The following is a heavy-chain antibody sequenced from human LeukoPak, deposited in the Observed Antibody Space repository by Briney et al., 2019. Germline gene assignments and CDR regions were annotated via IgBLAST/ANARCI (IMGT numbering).Heavy chain of an antibody. Sequence: PSETLSLTCTVSGGSISSGGYYWSWIRQHPGKGLEWIGYIYYSGSTYYNPSLKSRVTISVDTSKNQFSLKLSSVTAADTAVYYCARPGLRDAFDIWGQGTMVTVSS. CDR1: GGSISSGGYY. D-gene: IGHD4-17*01. CDR3: ARPGLRDAFDI. J-gene: IGHJ3*02. V-gene: IGHV4-31*03. CDR2: IYYSGST.